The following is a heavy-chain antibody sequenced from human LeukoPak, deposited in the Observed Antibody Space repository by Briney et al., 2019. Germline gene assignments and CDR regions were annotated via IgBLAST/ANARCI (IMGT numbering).Heavy chain of an antibody. J-gene: IGHJ2*01. D-gene: IGHD3-22*01. V-gene: IGHV4-30-4*01. CDR1: GGSISSGDYY. Sequence: SETLSLTGTVSGGSISSGDYYWSWIRQPPGKGLEWIGYIYYSGSTYYNPSLKSRVTISVDTSKNQFSLKLSSVTAADTAVYYCAREDSSGYYPNWYFDLWGRGTLVTVSS. CDR2: IYYSGST. CDR3: AREDSSGYYPNWYFDL.